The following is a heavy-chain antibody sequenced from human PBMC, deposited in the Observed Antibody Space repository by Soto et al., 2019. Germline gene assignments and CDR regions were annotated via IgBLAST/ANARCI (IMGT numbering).Heavy chain of an antibody. V-gene: IGHV3-48*03. Sequence: GESLKISCEASGFTFSTYEMNWVRQAPGKGLEWVSYISSRDSTVYYADSVKGRFTISRDNAKNSLYLQMHSLRVEDTAVYYCARVGIVVVTAPPYYYSMDVWGQGTTVTVSS. CDR2: ISSRDSTV. J-gene: IGHJ6*02. CDR1: GFTFSTYE. D-gene: IGHD2-21*02. CDR3: ARVGIVVVTAPPYYYSMDV.